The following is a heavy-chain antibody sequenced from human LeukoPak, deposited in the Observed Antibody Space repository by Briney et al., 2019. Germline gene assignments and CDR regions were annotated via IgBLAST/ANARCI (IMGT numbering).Heavy chain of an antibody. CDR3: ALGSASGILDS. J-gene: IGHJ4*02. Sequence: GGSLRLSCAASGSPLTWYWTHWVCQVPGKGLVWVSRMNSDASNVKYADPVSGRFIISRDNSKNMVFLEMNGLRDEDTAIYYCALGSASGILDSWGQGTLVSVSS. CDR2: MNSDASNV. D-gene: IGHD3-10*01. V-gene: IGHV3-74*03. CDR1: GSPLTWYW.